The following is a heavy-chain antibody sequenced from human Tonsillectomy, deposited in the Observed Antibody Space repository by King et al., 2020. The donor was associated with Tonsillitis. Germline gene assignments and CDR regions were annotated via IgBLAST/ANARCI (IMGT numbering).Heavy chain of an antibody. D-gene: IGHD3-10*01. CDR2: ISPNSGGT. J-gene: IGHJ3*02. Sequence: VQLVESGAEVKKPGASVKVSCKASGYTFTGYHMHWVRQARVQGLEWMGWISPNSGGTNYAQMFQGRVTMTRDMSITTAYMELSGLRSDDTAVYYCAKIGTAYGAFDIWGQGTMVTVSS. V-gene: IGHV1-2*02. CDR1: GYTFTGYH. CDR3: AKIGTAYGAFDI.